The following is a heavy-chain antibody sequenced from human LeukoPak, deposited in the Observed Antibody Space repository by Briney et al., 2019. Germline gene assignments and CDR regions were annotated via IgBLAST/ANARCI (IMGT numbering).Heavy chain of an antibody. J-gene: IGHJ5*02. Sequence: PSETLSLTCTVSGGSVSSSDYYWGWIRQPPGKGLEWIGSIYYSGSTYYKPSLKSRVTISLDTPKKQFSLKLNSVTAADTAVYYCAGGGNLGNWFDPWGQGTPVTVSS. CDR1: GGSVSSSDYY. CDR2: IYYSGST. CDR3: AGGGNLGNWFDP. V-gene: IGHV4-39*01.